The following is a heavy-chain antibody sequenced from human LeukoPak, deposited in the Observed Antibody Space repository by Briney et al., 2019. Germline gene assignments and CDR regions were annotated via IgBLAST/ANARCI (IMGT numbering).Heavy chain of an antibody. CDR3: AKDQGDGYNTNDY. V-gene: IGHV3-23*01. CDR1: GFTFSSYA. J-gene: IGHJ4*02. D-gene: IGHD5-24*01. CDR2: ISSSGGST. Sequence: GGSLRLSCAASGFTFSSYAMSWVRQAPGKGLEWVSAISSSGGSTYYADSVKGRFTISRDNSRNTLYLQMNSLRAEDTAVYYCAKDQGDGYNTNDYWGQGTLVTVSS.